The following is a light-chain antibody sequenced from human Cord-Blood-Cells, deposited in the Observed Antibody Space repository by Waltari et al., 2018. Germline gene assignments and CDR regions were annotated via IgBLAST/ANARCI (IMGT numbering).Light chain of an antibody. CDR2: QDS. CDR1: NLRDKY. V-gene: IGLV3-1*01. CDR3: QAWDSSTVV. Sequence: SYELTPPPSVSVSPGQTARITCSGANLRDKYACWYQQKPGQSPVLVIYQDSKRPSGIPERFSGSNSGNTATLTISRTQAMDEADYYCQAWDSSTVVFGGGTKLTVL. J-gene: IGLJ2*01.